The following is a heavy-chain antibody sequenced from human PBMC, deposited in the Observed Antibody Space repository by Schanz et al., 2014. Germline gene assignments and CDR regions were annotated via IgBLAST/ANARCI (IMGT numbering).Heavy chain of an antibody. CDR3: ARDHPHRGVTGYYNDV. Sequence: EQVLESGGGFVQPGGSLRLSCATSGFTFTTFAMTWVRQAPGKGLEWVSGISDRGDGTNYGDSVRGRFTISRDNAKNSLYLQMNSLRDEDTAVYYCARDHPHRGVTGYYNDVWGQGTSVTVSS. D-gene: IGHD3-9*01. V-gene: IGHV3-23*01. CDR2: ISDRGDGT. J-gene: IGHJ6*02. CDR1: GFTFTTFA.